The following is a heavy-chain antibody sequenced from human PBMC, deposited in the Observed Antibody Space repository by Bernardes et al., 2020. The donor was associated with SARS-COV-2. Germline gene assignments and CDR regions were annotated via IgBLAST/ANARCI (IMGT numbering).Heavy chain of an antibody. CDR1: GFTFSSYS. Sequence: GGSLRLSCAASGFTFSSYSMNWVRQAPGKGLEWVSSISSSSSYIYYADSVKGRFTISRDNAKNSLYLQMNSLRAEDTAVYYCARAQTTLWFGAFDIWGQGTMVTVSS. D-gene: IGHD2-21*01. CDR3: ARAQTTLWFGAFDI. V-gene: IGHV3-21*01. J-gene: IGHJ3*02. CDR2: ISSSSSYI.